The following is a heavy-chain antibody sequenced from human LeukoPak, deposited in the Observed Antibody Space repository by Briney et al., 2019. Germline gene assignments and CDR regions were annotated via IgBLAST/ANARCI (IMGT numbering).Heavy chain of an antibody. CDR1: GASISSYY. CDR3: AREGLYGDYVWSLDY. CDR2: IYYSGST. D-gene: IGHD4-17*01. V-gene: IGHV4-59*01. J-gene: IGHJ4*02. Sequence: PSETLSLTCTVSGASISSYYWSWIRQPPGKGLEWIGYIYYSGSTNYNPSLKSRVTISVDTSKNQFSLKLSSVTAADTAVYYCAREGLYGDYVWSLDYWGQGTLVTVSS.